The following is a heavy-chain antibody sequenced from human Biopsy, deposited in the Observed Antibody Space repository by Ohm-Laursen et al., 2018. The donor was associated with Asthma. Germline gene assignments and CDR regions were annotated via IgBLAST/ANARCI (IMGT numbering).Heavy chain of an antibody. D-gene: IGHD3-3*02. V-gene: IGHV3-7*01. Sequence: SLRLSCAASGFTFGDYWMSWVRQVPGKGLEWVANIKHDGTEKNHVDSLKGRFTISRDYAKNSLYLQMNSLRAEDTAVYYCARTFHFWSPYHAEHYQLWGQGTLVTVPS. CDR3: ARTFHFWSPYHAEHYQL. CDR1: GFTFGDYW. CDR2: IKHDGTEK. J-gene: IGHJ1*01.